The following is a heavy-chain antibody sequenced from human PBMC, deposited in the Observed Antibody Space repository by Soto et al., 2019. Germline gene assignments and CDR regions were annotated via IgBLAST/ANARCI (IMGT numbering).Heavy chain of an antibody. Sequence: GASVKVSCKACGGTFSSYTISWVRQAPGRGLEWMGRIIPILGIANYAQKFQGRVTITADKSTSTAYMELSSLRSEDTAVYYCAQEGGGYGSGSYSRAFDIWGQGTMVTVSS. CDR1: GGTFSSYT. V-gene: IGHV1-69*02. J-gene: IGHJ3*02. CDR3: AQEGGGYGSGSYSRAFDI. D-gene: IGHD3-10*01. CDR2: IIPILGIA.